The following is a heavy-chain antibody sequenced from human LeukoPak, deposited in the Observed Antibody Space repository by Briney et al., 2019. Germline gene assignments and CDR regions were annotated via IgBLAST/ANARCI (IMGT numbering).Heavy chain of an antibody. V-gene: IGHV4-59*01. CDR2: IYYTGNT. CDR3: ARGPLYEYHSGTFVN. CDR1: GGSITTFF. J-gene: IGHJ4*02. Sequence: SETLSLTCSVSGGSITTFFWNWIRQPPGKGLEWIGSIYYTGNTHYNSSLKSRVTVSQDTSRNRVSLKLTSVTAADTAVYYCARGPLYEYHSGTFVNWGQGTVVTVSS. D-gene: IGHD3-10*01.